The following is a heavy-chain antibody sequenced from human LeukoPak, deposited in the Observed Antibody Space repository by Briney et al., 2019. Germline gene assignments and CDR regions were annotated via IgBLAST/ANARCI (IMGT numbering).Heavy chain of an antibody. D-gene: IGHD5-18*01. Sequence: ASVKVSCKASGYTFTSYYMHWVRQAPGQGLEWMGRINPNSGGTNYAQKFQGRVTMTRDTSISTAYMELSRLRSDDTAVYYCARDLHTAMVANGDYWGQGTLVTVSS. V-gene: IGHV1-2*06. J-gene: IGHJ4*02. CDR2: INPNSGGT. CDR1: GYTFTSYY. CDR3: ARDLHTAMVANGDY.